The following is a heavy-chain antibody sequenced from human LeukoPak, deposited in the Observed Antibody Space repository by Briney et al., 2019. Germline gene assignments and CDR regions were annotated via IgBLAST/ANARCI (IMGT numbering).Heavy chain of an antibody. J-gene: IGHJ5*02. D-gene: IGHD3-16*02. CDR1: GGSISSGGYY. CDR2: MYYSGDS. V-gene: IGHV4-31*03. CDR3: ARELSGTNWFDP. Sequence: SETLSLTCTVSGGSISSGGYYWSWIRQHPGKGLEWIGHMYYSGDSYYNPSLKSRVTISVDTSKNELSLKLSSVTAADTAVYYCARELSGTNWFDPWGQGTLVTVTS.